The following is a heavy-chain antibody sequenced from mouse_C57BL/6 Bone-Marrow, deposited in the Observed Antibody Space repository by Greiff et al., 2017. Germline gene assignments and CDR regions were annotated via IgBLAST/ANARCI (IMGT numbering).Heavy chain of an antibody. CDR3: ARQGGNFDYFDY. Sequence: EVQLVESGGDLVKPGGSLKLSCAASGFTFSSYGMSWVRQTPDKRLEWVATISSGGSYTYYPDSVKGRFTISRDNAKNTLYLQMSSLKSEDTAMYYCARQGGNFDYFDYWGQGTTLTVSS. CDR2: ISSGGSYT. D-gene: IGHD2-1*01. V-gene: IGHV5-6*01. CDR1: GFTFSSYG. J-gene: IGHJ2*01.